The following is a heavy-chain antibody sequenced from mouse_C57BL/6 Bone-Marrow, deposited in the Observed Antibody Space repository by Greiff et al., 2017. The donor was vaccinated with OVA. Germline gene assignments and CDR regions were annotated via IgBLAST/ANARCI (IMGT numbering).Heavy chain of an antibody. D-gene: IGHD2-1*01. V-gene: IGHV1-66*01. CDR2: IYPGSGNT. CDR1: GYSFTSYY. CDR3: ARWRTTPLWYFDV. J-gene: IGHJ1*03. Sequence: QVHVKQSGPELVKPGASVKISCKASGYSFTSYYIHWVKQRPGQGLEWIGWIYPGSGNTKYNEKFKGKATLTADTSSSTAYMQLSSLTSEDSAVYYCARWRTTPLWYFDVWGTGTTVTVSS.